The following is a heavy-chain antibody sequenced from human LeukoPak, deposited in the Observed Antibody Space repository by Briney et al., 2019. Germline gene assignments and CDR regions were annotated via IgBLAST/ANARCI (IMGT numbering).Heavy chain of an antibody. D-gene: IGHD5-24*01. J-gene: IGHJ4*02. CDR2: IYPGDSDT. Sequence: GESLQISCKGSGYSFTNYWIGWVRQMPGKGLEWMGIIYPGDSDTTYSPSFQAQVTISADKSISTAYLQWSSLKASDTAMYYCARRRDGYNYVGSDYWGQGTLVTVSS. CDR3: ARRRDGYNYVGSDY. CDR1: GYSFTNYW. V-gene: IGHV5-51*01.